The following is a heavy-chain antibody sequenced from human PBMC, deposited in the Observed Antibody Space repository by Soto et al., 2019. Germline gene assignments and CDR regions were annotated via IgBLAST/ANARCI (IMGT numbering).Heavy chain of an antibody. CDR1: GFTFSDYY. V-gene: IGHV3-11*01. D-gene: IGHD2-15*01. CDR2: ISSSGSTI. CDR3: ARDPQKLVVPSYYYGMDV. J-gene: IGHJ6*02. Sequence: GGSLRLSCAASGFTFSDYYMSWIRQAPGKGLEWVSYISSSGSTIYYADSVKGRFTISSDNAKNSLYLQMNSLRAEDTAVYYCARDPQKLVVPSYYYGMDVWGQGTTVTVSS.